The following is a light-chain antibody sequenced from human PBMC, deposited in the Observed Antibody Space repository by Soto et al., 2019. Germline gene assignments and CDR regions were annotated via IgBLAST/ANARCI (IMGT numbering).Light chain of an antibody. CDR3: QQYYSTPQT. V-gene: IGKV4-1*01. CDR2: WAS. CDR1: QSVLYSSNNKNY. J-gene: IGKJ1*01. Sequence: DIVMTQSPDSLAGSLGERATIKCKSSQSVLYSSNNKNYLAWYQQKPGQPPKLLIYWASTRESGVPDRFSGSGSGTDFTLTISSLQAEDVAVYYCQQYYSTPQTFGQGTKGDNK.